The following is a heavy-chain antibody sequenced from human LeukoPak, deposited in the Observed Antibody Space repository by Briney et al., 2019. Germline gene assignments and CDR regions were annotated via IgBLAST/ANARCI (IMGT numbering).Heavy chain of an antibody. J-gene: IGHJ4*02. Sequence: PGGSLRLSCAASGFTFSNAWMSWVRQAPGKGLEWVANIKQDGNKKYYVDSVKGRFTISRDNAKNSLYLQMNSLRVEDTAVYYCARDGDYDLNYRSGFDYWGQGTLVTVSS. CDR1: GFTFSNAW. D-gene: IGHD1-7*01. CDR3: ARDGDYDLNYRSGFDY. V-gene: IGHV3-7*01. CDR2: IKQDGNKK.